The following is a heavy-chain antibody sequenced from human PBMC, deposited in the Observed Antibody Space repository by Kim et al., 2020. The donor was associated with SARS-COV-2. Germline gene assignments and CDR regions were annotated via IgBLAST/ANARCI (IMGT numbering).Heavy chain of an antibody. D-gene: IGHD3-9*01. CDR1: GYNFANFW. CDR3: ARQGAGLTGHYRGAFDF. V-gene: IGHV5-51*01. CDR2: IYPSDSDT. J-gene: IGHJ3*01. Sequence: GASLKISCKASGYNFANFWFGWVRQTPGKGLEWLGTIYPSDSDTRYSPSFEGQVTISVDKSISTAYLQWNSLKASDTAIYYCARQGAGLTGHYRGAFDFWGPGTMVTVSS.